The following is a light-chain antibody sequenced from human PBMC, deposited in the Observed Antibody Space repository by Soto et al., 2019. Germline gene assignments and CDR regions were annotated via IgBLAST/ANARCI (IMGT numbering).Light chain of an antibody. CDR2: DAS. Sequence: EIVLTQSPAPLSLSPGERSTLSCMASQSVSSYLAWYQQKPGQAPRLLIYDASNRATGIPARFSGSGSGTDFTLTISRLETEDFAVFYCQQYGTSEIIFGQGTRLEIK. CDR1: QSVSSY. J-gene: IGKJ5*01. V-gene: IGKV3-11*01. CDR3: QQYGTSEII.